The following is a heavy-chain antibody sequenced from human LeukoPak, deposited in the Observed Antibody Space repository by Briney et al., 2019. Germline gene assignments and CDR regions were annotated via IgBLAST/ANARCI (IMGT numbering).Heavy chain of an antibody. CDR2: IIHSGDST. CDR3: AKGGWGSISDY. Sequence: GGSLRLSCAASGFTVSSCSMAWVRQPPRKWLEWVSTIIHSGDSTYYADSVKGRFTISRDNSKNTLSLQMNSLRAEDTVLYYCAKGGWGSISDYWGQGTLVTVSS. V-gene: IGHV3-23*01. D-gene: IGHD3-16*01. CDR1: GFTVSSCS. J-gene: IGHJ4*02.